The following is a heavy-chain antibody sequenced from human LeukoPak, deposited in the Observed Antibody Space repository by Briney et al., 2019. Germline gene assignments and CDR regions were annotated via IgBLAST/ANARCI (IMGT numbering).Heavy chain of an antibody. CDR3: ARDVLGRSGEQLDY. V-gene: IGHV3-48*01. Sequence: GGSLRLSCAASGFTFSSYSMNWVRQAPGKGLEWVSYISSSSSTIYYADSVKGPFTISRDNAKNSLYLQMNSLRVEDTAVYYCARDVLGRSGEQLDYWGQGTLVTVSS. J-gene: IGHJ4*02. CDR1: GFTFSSYS. CDR2: ISSSSSTI. D-gene: IGHD3-3*01.